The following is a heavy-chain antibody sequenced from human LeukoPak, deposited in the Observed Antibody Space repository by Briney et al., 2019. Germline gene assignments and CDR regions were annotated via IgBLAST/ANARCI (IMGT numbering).Heavy chain of an antibody. CDR3: ANVASSSYGSGTDY. J-gene: IGHJ4*02. V-gene: IGHV3-30*02. CDR2: IQYDGGDK. CDR1: GFTFRNYG. D-gene: IGHD3-10*01. Sequence: PGGFLRLSCAASGFTFRNYGVHWVRQAPGRGLEWMAFIQYDGGDKYYAESVKGPFTISRDNSKNTLYLQMNSLSADDTAIYYCANVASSSYGSGTDYWRQGTLVTVSS.